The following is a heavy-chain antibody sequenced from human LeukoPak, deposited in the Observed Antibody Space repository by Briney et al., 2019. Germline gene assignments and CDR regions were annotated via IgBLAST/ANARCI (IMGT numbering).Heavy chain of an antibody. V-gene: IGHV4-59*01. Sequence: PSETLSLTCTVSGGSISSYYWSWIRQPPGKGLEWIWYIYYSGSTNYNPSLKSRVTISVDTSKNQFSLKLSSVTAADTAVYYCARVTTGLDYWGQGTLVTVSS. CDR1: GGSISSYY. CDR3: ARVTTGLDY. D-gene: IGHD1-1*01. CDR2: IYYSGST. J-gene: IGHJ4*02.